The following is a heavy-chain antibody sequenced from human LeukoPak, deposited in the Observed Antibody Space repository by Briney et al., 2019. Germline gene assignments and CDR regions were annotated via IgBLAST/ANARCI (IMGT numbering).Heavy chain of an antibody. CDR1: GGSISSSSYY. J-gene: IGHJ4*02. CDR2: IYYSGST. CDR3: ARETRSSSWSIKYYFDY. D-gene: IGHD6-13*01. V-gene: IGHV4-39*02. Sequence: SETLSLTCTVSGGSISSSSYYWGWIRQPPGKGLEWIGSIYYSGSTYYNPSLKSRVTISVDTSKNQFSLKLSSATAADTAVYYCARETRSSSWSIKYYFDYWGQGTLVTVSS.